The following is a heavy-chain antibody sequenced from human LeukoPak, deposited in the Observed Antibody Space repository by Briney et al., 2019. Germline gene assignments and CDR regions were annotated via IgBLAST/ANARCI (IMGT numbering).Heavy chain of an antibody. CDR1: GGSFSGYY. Sequence: SETLSLTCAVYGGSFSGYYWSWIRQPPGKGLEWIGEINHSGSTNYNPSLKSRVTMSVDRSKNRFSLKLSSVTAADTAVYYCARDLAHAFDLWGQGIMVTVSS. J-gene: IGHJ3*01. D-gene: IGHD3-3*02. CDR2: INHSGST. CDR3: ARDLAHAFDL. V-gene: IGHV4-34*01.